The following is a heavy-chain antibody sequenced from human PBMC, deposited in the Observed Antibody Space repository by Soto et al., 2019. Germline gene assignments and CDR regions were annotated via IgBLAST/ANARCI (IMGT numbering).Heavy chain of an antibody. CDR1: GDSFTSYR. CDR2: IYPGDSDT. V-gene: IGHV5-51*01. D-gene: IGHD3-10*01. CDR3: AGGGVRGVITRTRDYYGMDV. J-gene: IGHJ6*02. Sequence: PWESLKISCRGSGDSFTSYRIGWVRQMPGKGLEWMGIIYPGDSDTRYSPSFQGQVTISADKSISTAYLQWSSLKASDTAMYYCAGGGVRGVITRTRDYYGMDVWGQGTTVTVSS.